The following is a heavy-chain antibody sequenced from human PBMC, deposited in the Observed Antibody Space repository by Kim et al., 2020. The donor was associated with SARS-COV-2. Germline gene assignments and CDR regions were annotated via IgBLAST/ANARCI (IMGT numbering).Heavy chain of an antibody. J-gene: IGHJ4*02. Sequence: SETLSLTCTVSGGSITVPYWTWIRQPPGKGLEWIGYIHYSGASNYNPSLHSRVSMSLDTSKNQFSLKLTSVTAGDTAVYYCAGELGHCGGGSCRFELGYWGQGAQVTVSS. V-gene: IGHV4-59*11. D-gene: IGHD2-15*01. CDR2: IHYSGAS. CDR3: AGELGHCGGGSCRFELGY. CDR1: GGSITVPY.